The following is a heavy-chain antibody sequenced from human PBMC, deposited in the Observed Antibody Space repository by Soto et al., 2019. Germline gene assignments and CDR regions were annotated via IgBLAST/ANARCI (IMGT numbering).Heavy chain of an antibody. CDR3: ARDPSQMEYGDYSDY. V-gene: IGHV3-30-3*01. J-gene: IGHJ4*02. CDR2: ISYDGSNK. Sequence: QVQLVESGGGVVQPGRSLRLSCAASGFTFSSYAMHWVRQAPGKWLEWVAVISYDGSNKYYADSVKGRFTISRDNSKNTLYLQMNSLRAEDTAVYYCARDPSQMEYGDYSDYWGQGTLVTVSS. D-gene: IGHD4-17*01. CDR1: GFTFSSYA.